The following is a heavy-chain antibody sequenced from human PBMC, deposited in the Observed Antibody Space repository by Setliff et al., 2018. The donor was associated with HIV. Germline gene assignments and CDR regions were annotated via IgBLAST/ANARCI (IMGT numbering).Heavy chain of an antibody. CDR2: IYYNGNT. CDR1: GASISSNSYY. V-gene: IGHV4-39*07. D-gene: IGHD2-2*01. CDR3: ARTHRYCSGNSCSKVSFDS. Sequence: SETLSLTCSVSGASISSNSYYWGWIRQPPGKGLEWVGSIYYNGNTFYNQSLQSRVTISLDTSKNQFSLELRSVTAADTALYYCARTHRYCSGNSCSKVSFDSWGQGALVTVSS. J-gene: IGHJ4*02.